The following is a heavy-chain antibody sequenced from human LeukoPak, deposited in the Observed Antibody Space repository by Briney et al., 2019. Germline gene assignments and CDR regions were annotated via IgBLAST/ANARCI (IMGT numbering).Heavy chain of an antibody. CDR3: ARDDYGDYAFDY. Sequence: GGSLRLSCAASGFTFSSYAMSWVRQAPGKGLEWVSAISGSGGSTYYADSVKGRFTISRDNSKNTLYLQMNSLRAEDTAVYYCARDDYGDYAFDYWGQGTLVTVSS. CDR2: ISGSGGST. D-gene: IGHD4-17*01. CDR1: GFTFSSYA. J-gene: IGHJ4*02. V-gene: IGHV3-23*01.